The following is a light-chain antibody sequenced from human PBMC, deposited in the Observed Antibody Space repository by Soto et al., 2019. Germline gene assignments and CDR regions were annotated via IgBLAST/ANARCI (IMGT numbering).Light chain of an antibody. CDR2: DVS. CDR3: ISYTSSSTHV. V-gene: IGLV2-14*03. Sequence: QSALTQPASVSGSPGQSITISCTGTSSDVGAYNFVSWYQQHPGKLPKLMIFDVSRRPSGVSDRFSGSKSGNTASLTISGLQAEDEGDYYCISYTSSSTHVFGSGTKLIVL. CDR1: SSDVGAYNF. J-gene: IGLJ1*01.